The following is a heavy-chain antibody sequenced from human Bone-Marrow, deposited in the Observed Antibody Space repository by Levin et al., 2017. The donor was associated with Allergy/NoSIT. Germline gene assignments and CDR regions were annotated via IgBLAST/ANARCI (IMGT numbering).Heavy chain of an antibody. CDR3: TTERALLWFGEVFFGDY. D-gene: IGHD3-10*01. J-gene: IGHJ4*02. Sequence: GGSLRLSCAASGFTFSNAWMSWVRQAPGKGLEWVGRMKSKIDGGTTDYAAPVKGRFTISRADSKNTLYLQMNSLKTEDTAVYSCTTERALLWFGEVFFGDYWGQGTLVTVSS. V-gene: IGHV3-15*01. CDR2: MKSKIDGGTT. CDR1: GFTFSNAW.